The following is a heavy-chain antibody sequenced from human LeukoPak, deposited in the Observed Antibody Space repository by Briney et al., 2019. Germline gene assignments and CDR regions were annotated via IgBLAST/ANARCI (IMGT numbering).Heavy chain of an antibody. Sequence: GGSLRLSCAASGFIFKTYTMTWVRQAPGKGLEWVSFISGSGSTIHFADSVKGRFTISRDNAKNSLYLQMNSLRGEDTAVYYCARGRWFDPWGQGTLVTVSS. J-gene: IGHJ5*02. CDR1: GFIFKTYT. CDR3: ARGRWFDP. V-gene: IGHV3-48*04. CDR2: ISGSGSTI.